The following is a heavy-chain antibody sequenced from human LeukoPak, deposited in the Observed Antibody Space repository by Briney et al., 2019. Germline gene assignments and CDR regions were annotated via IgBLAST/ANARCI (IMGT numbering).Heavy chain of an antibody. CDR1: GYTLTELS. Sequence: ASVKLSCKVSGYTLTELSMHWVRQAPGKGLEWMGGFDPGDGETIYAQKFQGRVTMTEDTSTDTAYMELSSLRSEDTAVYYCATPYSSGWPRGYYYYYGMDVWGQGTTVTVSS. V-gene: IGHV1-24*01. CDR2: FDPGDGET. J-gene: IGHJ6*02. D-gene: IGHD6-19*01. CDR3: ATPYSSGWPRGYYYYYGMDV.